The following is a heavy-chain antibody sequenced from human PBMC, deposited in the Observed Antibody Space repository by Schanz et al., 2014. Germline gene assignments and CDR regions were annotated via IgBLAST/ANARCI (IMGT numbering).Heavy chain of an antibody. J-gene: IGHJ4*02. V-gene: IGHV4-59*12. D-gene: IGHD3-16*01. CDR3: ARGGEPAFDY. CDR1: TGSINSYY. Sequence: QVQLQESGPGLVKPSETLSLTCTVSTGSINSYYWSWIRQPPGKRLEWIGYIYFSGSTKYNPSLKGRVTISLDRSKRQFSLQLTSVTAADTAVYFCARGGEPAFDYWGPGTLVTVSS. CDR2: IYFSGST.